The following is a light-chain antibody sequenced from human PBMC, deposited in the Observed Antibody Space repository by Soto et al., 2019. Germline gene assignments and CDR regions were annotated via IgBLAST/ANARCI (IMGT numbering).Light chain of an antibody. CDR3: SSYTSSSTV. CDR1: SSDVGGYNY. J-gene: IGLJ1*01. Sequence: QSALAQPPSVSVSPGQSITISGTGTSSDVGGYNYVSWYQQHPGKAPKLMIYEVSNRPSGVSNRFSGSKSGNTASLTISGLQAEDEADYYCSSYTSSSTVFGTGTKVTVL. V-gene: IGLV2-14*01. CDR2: EVS.